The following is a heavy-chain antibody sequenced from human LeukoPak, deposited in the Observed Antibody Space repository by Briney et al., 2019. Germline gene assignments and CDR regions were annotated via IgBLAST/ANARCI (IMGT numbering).Heavy chain of an antibody. Sequence: GGSLRLSCAASGFPYSSYWTHWVRQVPGKGLLWVSRINSDGSATIYADSVRGRFTISRDNAKNTLYLQMSGLRVEDTAVYHCASDSPYYGMDVWGQGTTVTVSS. CDR1: GFPYSSYW. V-gene: IGHV3-74*01. CDR3: ASDSPYYGMDV. CDR2: INSDGSAT. J-gene: IGHJ6*02.